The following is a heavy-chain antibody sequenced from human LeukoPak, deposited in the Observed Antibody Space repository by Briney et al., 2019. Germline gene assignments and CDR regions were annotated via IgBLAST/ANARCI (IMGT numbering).Heavy chain of an antibody. Sequence: SETLSLTCTVTGGSLSGYYWSWLRQPPGKGLEWIGFIHYSGSTNYNPSLMSRVTISVDTSKNQFSLKLSSLTAADTAVYYCARYGSGSYHFDYWGQGTLVTVSS. CDR2: IHYSGST. CDR3: ARYGSGSYHFDY. D-gene: IGHD3-10*01. CDR1: GGSLSGYY. J-gene: IGHJ4*02. V-gene: IGHV4-59*01.